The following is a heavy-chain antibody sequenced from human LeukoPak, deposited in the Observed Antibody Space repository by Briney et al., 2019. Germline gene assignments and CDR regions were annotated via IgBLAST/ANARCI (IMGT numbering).Heavy chain of an antibody. V-gene: IGHV4-4*07. CDR2: IHSSGST. Sequence: PSETLSLTCSVSGDSISGHYWSWIRQPAGKGLEWVGRIHSSGSTDYNPSLKSRVPLSVDTSNTQFSLRVNSVTAADTAVYYWAGGPVTTFFWGQGALVTVPS. CDR3: AGGPVTTFF. D-gene: IGHD4-17*01. J-gene: IGHJ4*02. CDR1: GDSISGHY.